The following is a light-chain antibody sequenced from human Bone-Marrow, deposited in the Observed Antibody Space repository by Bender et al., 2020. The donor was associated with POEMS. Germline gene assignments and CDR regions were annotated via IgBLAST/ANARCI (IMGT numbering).Light chain of an antibody. CDR3: CSHGGSRNFWV. CDR2: DVS. V-gene: IGLV2-14*03. CDR1: TSDFGTFTY. J-gene: IGLJ3*02. Sequence: QSALTQPASVSGSPGQSITIPCTGITSDFGTFTYVSWYQQHPGKAPKLISSDVSGRPSDISNRFSGSKSDNTASLTISGLQAEDEAEYYCCSHGGSRNFWVFGGGTKLTVL.